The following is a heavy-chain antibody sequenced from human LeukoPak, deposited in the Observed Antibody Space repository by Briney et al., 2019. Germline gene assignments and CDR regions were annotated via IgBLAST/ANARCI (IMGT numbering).Heavy chain of an antibody. CDR1: GFTFTSHA. Sequence: GGSLRLSCAASGFTFTSHAMTWVRQAPGKGLECVSDIFGNGYAYYAVSVKGRFTISRDTSKNVLYLQMNSLRAEDTAIYYCAKGGALEIWGQGTMVTVSS. J-gene: IGHJ3*02. V-gene: IGHV3-23*01. CDR3: AKGGALEI. CDR2: IFGNGYA.